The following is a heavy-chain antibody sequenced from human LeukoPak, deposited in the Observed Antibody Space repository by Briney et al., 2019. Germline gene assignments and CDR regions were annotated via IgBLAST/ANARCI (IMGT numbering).Heavy chain of an antibody. Sequence: GGSLRLSCAASGFTFSSYWMSWVRQAPGKGLEWVANIKQDGSEKYYVDSVKGRFTISRDNSKNTLYLQMNSLRAEDTAVYYCARGTMVRGVMQVDYWGQGTLVTVSS. CDR3: ARGTMVRGVMQVDY. J-gene: IGHJ4*02. D-gene: IGHD3-10*01. CDR2: IKQDGSEK. CDR1: GFTFSSYW. V-gene: IGHV3-7*01.